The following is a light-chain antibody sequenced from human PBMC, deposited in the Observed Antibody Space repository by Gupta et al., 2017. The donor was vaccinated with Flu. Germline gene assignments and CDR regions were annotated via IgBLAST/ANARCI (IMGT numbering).Light chain of an antibody. J-gene: IGKJ2*03. V-gene: IGKV3-20*01. CDR3: QHYGSSPPFS. CDR1: QSLSTSF. Sequence: EIVLSQSPGTLSLSPGERATLSCWASQSLSTSFLAWYQHKPGQAPRLLIHSTSTRATGTPDRFRGSGSGTDFTLTISRLEPEDFAVYYCQHYGSSPPFSFGQGTKLEIK. CDR2: STS.